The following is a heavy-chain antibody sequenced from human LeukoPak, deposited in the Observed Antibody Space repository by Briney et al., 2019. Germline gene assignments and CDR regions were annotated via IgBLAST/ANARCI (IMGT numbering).Heavy chain of an antibody. V-gene: IGHV4-4*02. CDR1: GGSISSSNW. CDR3: ARDSRWEIYCSGGSCQTTNAFDI. J-gene: IGHJ3*02. Sequence: PSETLSLTCAVSGGSISSSNWWSWVRQPPGKGLEWIGEIYHSGSTNYNPSLKSRVTISVDKSKNQFSLKLSSVTAADTAVYYCARDSRWEIYCSGGSCQTTNAFDIWGQGTMVTVSS. CDR2: IYHSGST. D-gene: IGHD2-15*01.